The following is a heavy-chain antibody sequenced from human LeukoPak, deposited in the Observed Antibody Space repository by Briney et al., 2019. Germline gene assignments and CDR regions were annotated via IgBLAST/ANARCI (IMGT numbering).Heavy chain of an antibody. Sequence: SETLSLTCTVSGGSISSYYWSWIRQPPGMGLEWIGSIYYSGSTYYNPSLKSRVAISVDTSKNQFPLKLTSVTAADTAVYYCARHSADYYFDYWGQGTLVTASS. CDR3: ARHSADYYFDY. CDR1: GGSISSYY. CDR2: IYYSGST. V-gene: IGHV4-59*05. D-gene: IGHD2-21*01. J-gene: IGHJ4*02.